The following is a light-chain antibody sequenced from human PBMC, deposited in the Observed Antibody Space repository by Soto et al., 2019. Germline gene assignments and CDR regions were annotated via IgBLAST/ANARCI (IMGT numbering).Light chain of an antibody. V-gene: IGLV2-14*01. CDR3: SAYTSSDTGV. CDR2: EVN. CDR1: SSDVGGYNY. Sequence: QSVLTQPASVSGSPGQSITISCTGSSSDVGGYNYVSWYQQHPGKAPKLMIYEVNYRPSGVPNRFSGSKSGNTASLTISGLQAEDEADYYCSAYTSSDTGVFGTGTKVTVL. J-gene: IGLJ1*01.